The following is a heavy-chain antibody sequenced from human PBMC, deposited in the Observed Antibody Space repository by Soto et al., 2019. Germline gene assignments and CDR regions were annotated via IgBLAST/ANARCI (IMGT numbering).Heavy chain of an antibody. Sequence: QVQLVQSGAEVKKPGSSVKVSCKASGGTFSSYAISWVRQAPGQGLEWMGGIIPIFGTANYAQKFQGSVTITADESTSTAYMELSSLRSEDTAVYYCARPKANTAMVTVGFDYWGQGTLVTVSS. J-gene: IGHJ4*02. CDR1: GGTFSSYA. D-gene: IGHD5-18*01. V-gene: IGHV1-69*01. CDR2: IIPIFGTA. CDR3: ARPKANTAMVTVGFDY.